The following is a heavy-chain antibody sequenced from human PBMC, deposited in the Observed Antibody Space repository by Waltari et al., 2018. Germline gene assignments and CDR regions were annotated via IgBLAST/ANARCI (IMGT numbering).Heavy chain of an antibody. CDR2: TYYRSKWYY. J-gene: IGHJ4*02. CDR3: ARGYRGYSDGEYFDY. V-gene: IGHV6-1*01. D-gene: IGHD5-18*01. Sequence: QVQLQQSGPGLVKPSQTLSLTCVISGDILSSPTPAWRWIRQSPSRGLEWLGRTYYRSKWYYDYAVFVRGRITINPDASRNQFSLHLKSVTPEDTAVYYCARGYRGYSDGEYFDYWGQGTLVTVSS. CDR1: GDILSSPTPA.